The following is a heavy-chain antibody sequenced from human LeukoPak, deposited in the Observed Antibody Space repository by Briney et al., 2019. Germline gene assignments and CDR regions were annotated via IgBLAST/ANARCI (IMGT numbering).Heavy chain of an antibody. J-gene: IGHJ6*03. CDR2: INPSGGST. CDR3: ARDTGYDSSSWPFYYYYYMDV. D-gene: IGHD6-13*01. Sequence: WASVKVSCKASGYTFTSYYMHWVRQAPGQGLEWMGIINPSGGSTSYAQKFQGRVTTTRNTSISTAYMELSSLRSEDTAVYYCARDTGYDSSSWPFYYYYYMDVWGKGTTVTVSS. V-gene: IGHV1-46*01. CDR1: GYTFTSYY.